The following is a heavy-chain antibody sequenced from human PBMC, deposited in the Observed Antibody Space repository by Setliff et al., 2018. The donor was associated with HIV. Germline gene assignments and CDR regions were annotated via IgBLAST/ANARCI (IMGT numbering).Heavy chain of an antibody. CDR2: FHPENGER. D-gene: IGHD1-26*01. J-gene: IGHJ4*02. CDR3: ARGARLVGRAVVLYYFDH. Sequence: GASVKVSCKVSGYTLTEYSLHWLRQSPGKGLEWMGGFHPENGERIYAQKFQGRVTMTEDTSTDTAYMELTSLRSEDTALYYCARGARLVGRAVVLYYFDHWGQGALVTVSS. CDR1: GYTLTEYS. V-gene: IGHV1-24*01.